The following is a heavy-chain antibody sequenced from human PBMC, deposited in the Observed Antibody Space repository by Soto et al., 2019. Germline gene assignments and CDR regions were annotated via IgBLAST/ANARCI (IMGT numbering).Heavy chain of an antibody. D-gene: IGHD1-26*01. CDR3: AREDILGTRSFDY. V-gene: IGHV3-7*01. CDR1: GFTFSNSW. CDR2: IKEDGSEK. Sequence: PGGSLRLSCAASGFTFSNSWMSWVRQAPGKGLEWVANIKEDGSEKDYVDPVKGRFTITRDNAKNSLYLQMNSLRDEDTAVYYCAREDILGTRSFDYWGQGTLVTVSS. J-gene: IGHJ4*02.